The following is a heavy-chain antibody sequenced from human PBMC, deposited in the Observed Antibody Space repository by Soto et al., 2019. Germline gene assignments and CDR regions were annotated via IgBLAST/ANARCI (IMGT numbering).Heavy chain of an antibody. CDR1: GFTFSSYS. CDR3: ARDKGARVEMATIRLDY. J-gene: IGHJ4*02. Sequence: GGSLRLSCAASGFTFSSYSMNWVRQAPGKGLEWVSSISSSSSYIYYADSVKGRFTISRDNAKNSLYLQMNSLRAEDTAVYYCARDKGARVEMATIRLDYWGQGTLVTVSS. V-gene: IGHV3-21*01. D-gene: IGHD5-12*01. CDR2: ISSSSSYI.